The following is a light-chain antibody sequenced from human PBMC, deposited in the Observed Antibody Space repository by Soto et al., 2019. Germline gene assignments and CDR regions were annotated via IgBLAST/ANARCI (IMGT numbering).Light chain of an antibody. V-gene: IGLV1-47*01. Sequence: QSVLTQPPSVSGAPGQRVTISCTGSSSNIGAGYDVHWYQQLPGAAPKLLIYRNDQRPSGVPDRFSGSKSGTSASLAISGLRSEDEADYYCAAWDDSLSARYVFGTGTKVTVL. J-gene: IGLJ1*01. CDR2: RND. CDR3: AAWDDSLSARYV. CDR1: SSNIGAGYD.